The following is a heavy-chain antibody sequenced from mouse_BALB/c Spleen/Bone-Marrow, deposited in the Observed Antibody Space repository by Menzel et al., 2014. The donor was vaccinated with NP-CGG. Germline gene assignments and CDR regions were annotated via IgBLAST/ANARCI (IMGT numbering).Heavy chain of an antibody. Sequence: VMLVESGPELVKPGASVRISCKASGYTFTSYYIHWVKQRPGQGLEWIGWIYPGNVNTKYNEKFKGKATLTADKSPSTAYMQLSSLTSEDSAVYFCARQGSSGFYATDYWGQGTSVTVSS. CDR1: GYTFTSYY. V-gene: IGHV1S56*01. CDR2: IYPGNVNT. J-gene: IGHJ4*01. CDR3: ARQGSSGFYATDY. D-gene: IGHD3-1*01.